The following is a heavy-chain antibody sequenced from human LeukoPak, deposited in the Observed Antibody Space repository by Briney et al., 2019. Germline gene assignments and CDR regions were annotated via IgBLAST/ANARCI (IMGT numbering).Heavy chain of an antibody. CDR2: IYYSGST. CDR3: ARHQPVSIGEGFDY. V-gene: IGHV4-59*08. D-gene: IGHD3-10*01. Sequence: PSETLSLTCTVSGGSISSYYWSWIRQPPGKGLEWIGYIYYSGSTNYNPSLKSRVTISVDTSKNQFSLKLSSVTAADTAVYYCARHQPVSIGEGFDYWGQGTLVTVSS. J-gene: IGHJ4*02. CDR1: GGSISSYY.